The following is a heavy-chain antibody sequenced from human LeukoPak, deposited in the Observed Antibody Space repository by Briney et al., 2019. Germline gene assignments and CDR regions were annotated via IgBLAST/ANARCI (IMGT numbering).Heavy chain of an antibody. CDR2: IYHSGST. D-gene: IGHD2-21*01. J-gene: IGHJ3*02. V-gene: IGHV4-4*02. Sequence: SETLSLTCAVSGGSISSSNWWSWVRQPPGKGLEWIGEIYHSGSTNYNPSLKSRVTISVDTSKNQFSLKLSSVTAADTAVYYCASGYSPDAFDIRGQGTMVTVSS. CDR1: GGSISSSNW. CDR3: ASGYSPDAFDI.